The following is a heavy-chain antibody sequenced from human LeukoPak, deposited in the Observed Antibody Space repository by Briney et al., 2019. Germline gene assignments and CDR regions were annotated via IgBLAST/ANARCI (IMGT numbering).Heavy chain of an antibody. CDR3: ASERGATQYFDY. J-gene: IGHJ4*02. V-gene: IGHV1-69*04. CDR2: IIPMLDIQ. D-gene: IGHD3-10*01. Sequence: ASVRVSCKASVYTFKSYGIVWVRQAPGQGLEWMGRIIPMLDIQNYAQNFQSRGTITADKSTSTAYMDLSSLRSEDTAVYYCASERGATQYFDYWGQGTLVTVSS. CDR1: VYTFKSYG.